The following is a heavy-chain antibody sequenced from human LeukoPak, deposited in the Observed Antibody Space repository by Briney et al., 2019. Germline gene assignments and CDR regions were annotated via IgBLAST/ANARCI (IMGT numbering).Heavy chain of an antibody. J-gene: IGHJ3*02. CDR2: ISSSSSYI. D-gene: IGHD3-16*01. CDR1: GFTFSSYS. CDR3: ARERNTWNAFDI. Sequence: GGSLRLSCAASGFTFSSYSMNWVRQAPGKGLEWVSSISSSSSYIYYADSVKGRFTISRDNAKNSLYLQMNSLRAEDTAVYYCARERNTWNAFDIWGQGTMVTVSS. V-gene: IGHV3-21*01.